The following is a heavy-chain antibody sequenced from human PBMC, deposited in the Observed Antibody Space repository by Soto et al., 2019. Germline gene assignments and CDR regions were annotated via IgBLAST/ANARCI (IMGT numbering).Heavy chain of an antibody. CDR3: AREADYYDSSGYYPKWFDP. V-gene: IGHV4-4*02. CDR2: IYHSGST. J-gene: IGHJ5*02. Sequence: SETLSLTCAVSGGSISSSNWWSWVRQPPGKGLEWIGEIYHSGSTNYNPSLKSRVTISVDKSKNQFSLKLSSVTAADTAVDYCAREADYYDSSGYYPKWFDPWGQGTLVTVSS. CDR1: GGSISSSNW. D-gene: IGHD3-22*01.